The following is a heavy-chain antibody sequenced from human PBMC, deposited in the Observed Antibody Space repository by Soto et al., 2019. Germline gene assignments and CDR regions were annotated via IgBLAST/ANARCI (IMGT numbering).Heavy chain of an antibody. D-gene: IGHD6-19*01. CDR3: ARVAYGNGWIFDH. CDR1: GFTFSSYW. Sequence: PGGSLRLSCAASGFTFSSYWMSWVRQAPGKGLEWVANIKQDGSEKYCVDSVKGRFTLSRDNAQNSLQLQMNSLRAEDAAIYFCARVAYGNGWIFDHWGQGTLVTVSS. J-gene: IGHJ4*01. V-gene: IGHV3-7*01. CDR2: IKQDGSEK.